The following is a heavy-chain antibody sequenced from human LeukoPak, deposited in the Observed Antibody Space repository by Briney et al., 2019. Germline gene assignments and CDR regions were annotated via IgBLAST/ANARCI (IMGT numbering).Heavy chain of an antibody. D-gene: IGHD6-19*01. Sequence: GGSLRLSCAASGFTFSKYWMLWVRQAPGKGLESVSRINTDGTVTTYADSAKGRFTVARDNADNTMFLQMNSVRDEDTAVYYCATKQWLAPPPDSWGQGTPVTVSS. CDR3: ATKQWLAPPPDS. CDR1: GFTFSKYW. J-gene: IGHJ4*02. CDR2: INTDGTVT. V-gene: IGHV3-74*01.